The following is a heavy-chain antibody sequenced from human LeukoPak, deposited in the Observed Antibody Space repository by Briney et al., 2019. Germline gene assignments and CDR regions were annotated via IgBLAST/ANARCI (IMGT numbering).Heavy chain of an antibody. Sequence: GGSLRLSCTASGFTFGDYAMSWVRQAPGKGLEWVGFIRSKAYGGTTEYAASVKGRFTISRDDSKSIAYLQMYSLKTEDTAVYYCTREARLIAAAGQGKYYFDYWGQGTLVTVSS. CDR3: TREARLIAAAGQGKYYFDY. D-gene: IGHD6-13*01. J-gene: IGHJ4*02. V-gene: IGHV3-49*04. CDR1: GFTFGDYA. CDR2: IRSKAYGGTT.